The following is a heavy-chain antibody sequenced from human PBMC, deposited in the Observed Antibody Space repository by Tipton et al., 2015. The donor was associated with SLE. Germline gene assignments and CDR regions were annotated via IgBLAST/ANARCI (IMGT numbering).Heavy chain of an antibody. CDR1: GASISSYF. V-gene: IGHV4-59*12. CDR2: IDYSGST. J-gene: IGHJ4*02. Sequence: TLSLTCTVSGASISSYFWSWIRQPPGKGLEWIGYIDYSGSTSYNPSVKSRVTISVDTSKNQFSLNLTSVTAADTAVYYCVRDKRYFDSPVKYWGQGILVTVSS. CDR3: VRDKRYFDSPVKY. D-gene: IGHD3-9*01.